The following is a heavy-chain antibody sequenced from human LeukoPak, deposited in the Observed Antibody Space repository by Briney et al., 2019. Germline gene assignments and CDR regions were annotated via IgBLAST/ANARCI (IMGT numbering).Heavy chain of an antibody. CDR2: ISSSSSYI. CDR3: ARAAGEMATIRY. V-gene: IGHV3-21*01. J-gene: IGHJ4*02. Sequence: PGGSLRLSCAASGFTFSSYDVHWVRQAPGKGLEWVSSISSSSSYIYYADSVKGRFTISRDNAKNSLYLQMNSLRAEDTAVYYCARAAGEMATIRYWGQGTLVTVSS. D-gene: IGHD5-24*01. CDR1: GFTFSSYD.